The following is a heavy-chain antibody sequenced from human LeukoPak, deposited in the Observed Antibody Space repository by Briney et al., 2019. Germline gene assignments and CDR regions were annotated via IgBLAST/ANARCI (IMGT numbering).Heavy chain of an antibody. J-gene: IGHJ6*02. Sequence: GASVKVSCKASGGTFSSYAINWVRQATGQGLEWMGWMNPNSGNTGYAQKFQGRVTMTRNTSISTAYMELSSLRSEDTAVYYCARYSSSWYFPVSQYGMDVWGQGTTVTVSS. D-gene: IGHD6-13*01. CDR1: GGTFSSYA. CDR2: MNPNSGNT. V-gene: IGHV1-8*02. CDR3: ARYSSSWYFPVSQYGMDV.